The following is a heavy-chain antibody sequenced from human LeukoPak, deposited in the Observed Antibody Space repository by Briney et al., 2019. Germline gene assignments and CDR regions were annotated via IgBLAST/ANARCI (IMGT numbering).Heavy chain of an antibody. CDR3: ASGEYYYDSSGYPDY. CDR2: INAGNGNT. D-gene: IGHD3-22*01. J-gene: IGHJ4*02. CDR1: GYTFTSYA. V-gene: IGHV1-3*01. Sequence: GASVKVSCKASGYTFTSYAMHWVRQAPGQRLEWMGWINAGNGNTKYSQKFQGRVTITRDTSASTAYMELSSLRSEDTAVYYCASGEYYYDSSGYPDYWGQGTLVTVSS.